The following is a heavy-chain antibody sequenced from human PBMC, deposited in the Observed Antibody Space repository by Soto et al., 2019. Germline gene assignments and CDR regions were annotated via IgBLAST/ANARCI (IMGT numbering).Heavy chain of an antibody. CDR2: IWYDGSNK. D-gene: IGHD6-13*01. CDR3: ARNLESSNAEYYFDY. J-gene: IGHJ4*02. V-gene: IGHV3-33*01. Sequence: QVQLVESGGGVVQPGRSLRLSCAASGFTFSSYGMHWVRQAPGKGLEWVAVIWYDGSNKYYADSVKGRFTISRDNSKNTLYLQMNSLRAEDTAVYYCARNLESSNAEYYFDYWGQGTLVTVSS. CDR1: GFTFSSYG.